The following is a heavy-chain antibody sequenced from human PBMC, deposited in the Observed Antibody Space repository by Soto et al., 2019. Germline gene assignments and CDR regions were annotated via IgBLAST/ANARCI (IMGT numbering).Heavy chain of an antibody. J-gene: IGHJ5*02. D-gene: IGHD3-10*01. CDR1: GFTLSSYA. Sequence: PVGSLRLSCAASGFTLSSYAMSWVRQAPGKGLEWVSTFSGTGGYTYYADSVKGRFTISRDDSKNTLFLHMNSLRAADTAVYYCARGQRAIIAYGQFDPWGQGTLVTSPQ. CDR3: ARGQRAIIAYGQFDP. V-gene: IGHV3-23*01. CDR2: FSGTGGYT.